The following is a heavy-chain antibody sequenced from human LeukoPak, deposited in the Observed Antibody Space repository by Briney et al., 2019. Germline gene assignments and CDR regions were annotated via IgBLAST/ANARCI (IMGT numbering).Heavy chain of an antibody. V-gene: IGHV1-8*01. CDR2: MSPNSDNT. CDR1: GYTFTIYD. D-gene: IGHD4-23*01. CDR3: ARDYGGSSGWFDP. Sequence: EASVKVSCKASGYTFTIYDINWVRQATGQGLEWMGWMSPNSDNTGYAQKFQGRVTFTRDTSISTAYMELRSLTSEDTAVYYCARDYGGSSGWFDPWGQGTLVTVSS. J-gene: IGHJ5*02.